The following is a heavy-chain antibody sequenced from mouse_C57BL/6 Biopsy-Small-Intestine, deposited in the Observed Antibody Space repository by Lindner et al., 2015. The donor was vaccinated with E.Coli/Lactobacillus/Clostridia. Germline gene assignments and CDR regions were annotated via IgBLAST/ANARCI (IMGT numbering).Heavy chain of an antibody. V-gene: IGHV1-20*01. D-gene: IGHD2-1*01. CDR3: ARGSYGNSNGYAMDY. J-gene: IGHJ4*01. Sequence: VQLQESGPELVKPGASVKISCKASGYSFTGYFMNWVKQSHGKSLEWIGRINPYNGDTFYNQKFKGKATLTVDKSSGTAHMELRSLTSEDSAVYYCARGSYGNSNGYAMDYWGQGTSVTVSS. CDR2: INPYNGDT. CDR1: GYSFTGYF.